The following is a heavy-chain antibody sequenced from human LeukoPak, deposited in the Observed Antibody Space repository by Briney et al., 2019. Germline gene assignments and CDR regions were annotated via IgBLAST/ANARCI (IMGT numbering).Heavy chain of an antibody. V-gene: IGHV3-48*03. D-gene: IGHD3-22*01. CDR1: GFTFSSYE. J-gene: IGHJ3*02. CDR2: ISSSGSTI. Sequence: GGSLRLSCAASGFTFSSYEMNWVRQAPGKGLEWVSYISSSGSTIYYADSVKGRFTISRDNAKNSLYLQMNSLSAEDTAVYYCAKGGTYDSSALIWGQGTMVTVSS. CDR3: AKGGTYDSSALI.